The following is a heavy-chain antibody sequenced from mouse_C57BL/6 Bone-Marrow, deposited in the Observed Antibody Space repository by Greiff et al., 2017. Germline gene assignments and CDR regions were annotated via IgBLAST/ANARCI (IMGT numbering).Heavy chain of an antibody. V-gene: IGHV1-55*01. D-gene: IGHD1-1*01. CDR3: ARAIYYGSSYYWYFDV. Sequence: VQLQQPGAELVKPGASVKMSCKASGYTFTSYWIIWVKQRPGQGLEWIGDIYPGSGSTNYNEKFKSKATLTVDTSSSTAYMQLSSLTSEDSAVYYCARAIYYGSSYYWYFDVWGTGTTVTVSS. CDR1: GYTFTSYW. CDR2: IYPGSGST. J-gene: IGHJ1*03.